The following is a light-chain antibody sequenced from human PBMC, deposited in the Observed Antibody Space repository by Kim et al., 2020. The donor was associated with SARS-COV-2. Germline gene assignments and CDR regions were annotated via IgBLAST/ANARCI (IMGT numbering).Light chain of an antibody. Sequence: GQPASISCKSSQSLLYSDGRTYLYWFLQKPGQTPQLLIYDVSNRFSGVPDRFSGSGSGTDFTLRISRVEAEDVGIYYCMQSVRLYSFGQGTKLEIK. CDR1: QSLLYSDGRTY. CDR3: MQSVRLYS. CDR2: DVS. V-gene: IGKV2D-29*01. J-gene: IGKJ2*03.